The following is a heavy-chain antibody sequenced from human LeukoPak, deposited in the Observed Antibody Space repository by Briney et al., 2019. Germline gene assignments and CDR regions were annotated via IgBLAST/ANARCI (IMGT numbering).Heavy chain of an antibody. J-gene: IGHJ6*02. CDR3: ARDRGIVSTTVTFRSDLRRYYGMDV. D-gene: IGHD4-17*01. V-gene: IGHV3-33*08. CDR1: GFTFSNAW. CDR2: IWYDGSNK. Sequence: GGSLRLSCAASGFTFSNAWMNWVRQAPGKGLEWVAVIWYDGSNKYYADSVKGRFTISRDNSKNTLYLQMNSLRAEDTAVYYCARDRGIVSTTVTFRSDLRRYYGMDVWGQGTTVTVSS.